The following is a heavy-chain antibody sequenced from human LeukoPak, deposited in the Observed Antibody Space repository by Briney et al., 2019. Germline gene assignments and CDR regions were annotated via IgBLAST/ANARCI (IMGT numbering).Heavy chain of an antibody. CDR2: IIPILGIA. J-gene: IGHJ5*02. Sequence: SVKVSFKASGGTFSSYAISWVRQAPGQGLEWMGRIIPILGIANYVQKFQGRVTITADKSTSTAYMELSSLRSEDTAVYYCASVLSGIAVAGSFDPWGQGTLVTVSS. D-gene: IGHD6-19*01. CDR1: GGTFSSYA. CDR3: ASVLSGIAVAGSFDP. V-gene: IGHV1-69*04.